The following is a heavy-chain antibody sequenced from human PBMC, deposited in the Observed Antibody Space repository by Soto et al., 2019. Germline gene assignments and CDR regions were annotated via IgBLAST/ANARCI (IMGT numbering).Heavy chain of an antibody. Sequence: SETLSLTCTISGDSIGTHYWSWIRQPPGKGLEWIGYIYYSGSTNYNPSLKSRVTISVDTSKNQFSLKLSSVTAADTAVYYCARQMAGVDYWGQGTLVTVSS. CDR1: GDSIGTHY. D-gene: IGHD6-19*01. J-gene: IGHJ4*02. CDR2: IYYSGST. V-gene: IGHV4-59*08. CDR3: ARQMAGVDY.